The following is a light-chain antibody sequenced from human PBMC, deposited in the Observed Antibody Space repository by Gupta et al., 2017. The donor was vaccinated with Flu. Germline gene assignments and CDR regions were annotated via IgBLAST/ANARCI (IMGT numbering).Light chain of an antibody. V-gene: IGKV3-20*01. CDR1: KSVTNGY. Sequence: GTRALSTVERATLSCRASKSVTNGYVAWYQQKPGQAPRLLIYGASNTAAGIPDRFSGRGSGTDFSLTISRLEPEDVALYICQQYGSSPFTFGLGTKLEIK. J-gene: IGKJ2*01. CDR3: QQYGSSPFT. CDR2: GAS.